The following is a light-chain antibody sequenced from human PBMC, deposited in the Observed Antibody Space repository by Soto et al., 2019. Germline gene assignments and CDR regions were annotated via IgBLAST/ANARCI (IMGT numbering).Light chain of an antibody. CDR3: SSYASSNTWV. CDR1: SSDVGGYNY. CDR2: EVS. Sequence: QSALTQPPSASGSPGQSITISCTGTSSDVGGYNYVSWCQQHPGKAPKLMIYEVSKRPSGVSDRFSGSKSGNTASLTVSGLQAEDEADYYCSSYASSNTWVFGGGTKLTVL. V-gene: IGLV2-8*01. J-gene: IGLJ3*02.